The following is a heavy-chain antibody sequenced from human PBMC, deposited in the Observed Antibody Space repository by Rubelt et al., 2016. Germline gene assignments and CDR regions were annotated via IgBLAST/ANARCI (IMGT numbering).Heavy chain of an antibody. V-gene: IGHV4-34*01. J-gene: IGHJ2*01. Sequence: QVQLQQWGAGLLKPSETLSLTCAVSGGSFSSYYWTWIRQPPGKGLEWIGDINDSGSTNYNPSLKGRVTISVDTSKNQFSRKLSSVTAADTAVYYCARDGADWYFDLWGRGTLVTVSS. CDR3: ARDGADWYFDL. CDR1: GGSFSSYY. D-gene: IGHD5-24*01. CDR2: INDSGST.